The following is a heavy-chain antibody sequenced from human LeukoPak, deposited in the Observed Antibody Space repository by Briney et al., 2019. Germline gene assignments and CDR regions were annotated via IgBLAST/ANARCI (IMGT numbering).Heavy chain of an antibody. J-gene: IGHJ4*02. CDR3: VVHSATSCY. V-gene: IGHV3-48*03. CDR1: GFTFSTYE. D-gene: IGHD1-26*01. CDR2: ITLSGTST. Sequence: GGSLRLSCATSGFTFSTYEMNWVRQAPGEGLEWISYITLSGTSTYYTDSVKGRFTISRDNGKAALSLQMNRLRAEDTAVYYCVVHSATSCYWGQGTLVTVSS.